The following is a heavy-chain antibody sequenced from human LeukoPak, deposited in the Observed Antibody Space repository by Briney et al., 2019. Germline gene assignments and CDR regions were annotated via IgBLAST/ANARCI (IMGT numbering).Heavy chain of an antibody. CDR1: GFTFDDYG. D-gene: IGHD3-3*01. V-gene: IGHV3-20*04. CDR3: ATGPLRFLEWSYLDY. Sequence: GGSLRLSCAASGFTFDDYGMSWVRQAPGKGLEWVSGINWNGGSTGYADSVKGRFTISRDNAKNSLYLQMNSLRAEDTALYYCATGPLRFLEWSYLDYWGQGTLVTVSS. J-gene: IGHJ4*02. CDR2: INWNGGST.